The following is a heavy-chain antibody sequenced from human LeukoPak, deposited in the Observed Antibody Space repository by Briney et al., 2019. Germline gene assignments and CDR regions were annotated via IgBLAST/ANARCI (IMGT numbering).Heavy chain of an antibody. V-gene: IGHV3-23*01. J-gene: IGHJ4*02. Sequence: GGSLRLSCAASGFNFANHAMSWVRQTPGKGLEWVSAISGGGDITYYADSVTGRFTISRDNSKDTLFLQMHSLRPGDAAVYYCVREDTPATANYWGQGTLVTISS. CDR2: ISGGGDIT. D-gene: IGHD2-21*02. CDR3: VREDTPATANY. CDR1: GFNFANHA.